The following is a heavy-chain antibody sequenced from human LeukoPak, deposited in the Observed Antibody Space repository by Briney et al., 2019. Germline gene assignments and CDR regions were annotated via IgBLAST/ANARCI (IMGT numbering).Heavy chain of an antibody. J-gene: IGHJ4*02. Sequence: SETLSLTCAVYGGSFSGYYWSWIRQPPGKGLEWIGEINHSGSTNYSPSLKSRVTISVDTSKNQFYLNLNSVTAADTAVYFCARRVAGAGTSYFDLWGQGTPVTVSS. V-gene: IGHV4-34*01. CDR3: ARRVAGAGTSYFDL. CDR2: INHSGST. D-gene: IGHD6-13*01. CDR1: GGSFSGYY.